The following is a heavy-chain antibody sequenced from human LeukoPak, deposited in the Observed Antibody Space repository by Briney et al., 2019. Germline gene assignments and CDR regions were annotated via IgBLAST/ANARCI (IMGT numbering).Heavy chain of an antibody. J-gene: IGHJ4*02. CDR3: ARRSDYYYDSSGVGTYYFDY. CDR2: INPNSGGT. Sequence: ASVKVSCKASGYTFTGYYMHWVRQAPGQGLEWMGWINPNSGGTNYAQKFQVRVTMTRDTSISTAYMELSRLRSDDTAVYYCARRSDYYYDSSGVGTYYFDYWGQGTLVTVSS. D-gene: IGHD3-22*01. V-gene: IGHV1-2*02. CDR1: GYTFTGYY.